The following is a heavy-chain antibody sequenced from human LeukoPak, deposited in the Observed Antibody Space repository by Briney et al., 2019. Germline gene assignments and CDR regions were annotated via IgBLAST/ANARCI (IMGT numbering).Heavy chain of an antibody. CDR1: GYTFTGYY. D-gene: IGHD3-10*01. CDR2: INSNSGGT. J-gene: IGHJ4*02. CDR3: ARAGRYGSGSYQDY. V-gene: IGHV1-2*02. Sequence: ASVKVSCKASGYTFTGYYMHWVRQAPGQGLEWMGWINSNSGGTNFAPKFQGRVTMTRDTSISTAYMELSRLRSDDTAVYYCARAGRYGSGSYQDYWGQGTLVTVSS.